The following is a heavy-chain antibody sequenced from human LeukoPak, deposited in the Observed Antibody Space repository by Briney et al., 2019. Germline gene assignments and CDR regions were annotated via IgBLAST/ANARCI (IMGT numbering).Heavy chain of an antibody. V-gene: IGHV1-46*01. D-gene: IGHD6-19*01. CDR3: ARDTGIAVAGGYNWFDP. Sequence: ASVKVSCKASGYTFTGYYMHWVRQAPGQGLEWMGIINPSGGSTSYAQKFQGRVTMTRDTSTSTVYMELSSLRSEDTAVHYCARDTGIAVAGGYNWFDPWGQGTLVTVSS. CDR2: INPSGGST. J-gene: IGHJ5*02. CDR1: GYTFTGYY.